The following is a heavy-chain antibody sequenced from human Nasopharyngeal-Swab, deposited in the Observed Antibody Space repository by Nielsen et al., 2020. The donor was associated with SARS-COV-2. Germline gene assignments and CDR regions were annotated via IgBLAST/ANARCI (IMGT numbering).Heavy chain of an antibody. D-gene: IGHD1/OR15-1a*01. V-gene: IGHV3-74*01. CDR2: INTDGSSA. Sequence: GESLKISCAASGFTFSSYWMHWVRQAPGKGPVWVSRINTDGSSASYADSVKGRFTISRDNAKNTLYLQMNSLRAEDTAVYYCANSDYYYYYMDVWGKGTTVTVSS. J-gene: IGHJ6*03. CDR3: ANSDYYYYYMDV. CDR1: GFTFSSYW.